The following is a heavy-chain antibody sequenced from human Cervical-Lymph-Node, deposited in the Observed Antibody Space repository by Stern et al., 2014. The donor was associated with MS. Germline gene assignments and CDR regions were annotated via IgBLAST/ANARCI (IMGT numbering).Heavy chain of an antibody. J-gene: IGHJ4*02. CDR3: VRSGSGWYQFDF. CDR2: ISGSGGST. D-gene: IGHD6-19*01. Sequence: EVQLVESGGGLIQPGGSLRLSCAASGFTFSSYAMRWVRQAPGKGLGWVSAISGSGGSTYYADCVKGRFTISRDNSKNTLYLQMNSLTAEDTAVYYCVRSGSGWYQFDFWGQGTLVTVSP. V-gene: IGHV3-23*04. CDR1: GFTFSSYA.